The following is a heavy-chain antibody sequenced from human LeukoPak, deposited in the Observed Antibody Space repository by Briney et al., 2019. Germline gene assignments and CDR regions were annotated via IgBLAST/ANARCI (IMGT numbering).Heavy chain of an antibody. D-gene: IGHD2/OR15-2a*01. J-gene: IGHJ4*02. Sequence: GGSLRLSCAASGFTVSSNYMAWVRQAPGKGLEWVSFINSGGATYYADSVKGRFTISRDNSKNSLYLQMNSLRVEDTAVYYCARGIGVDYWGQGTLVTISP. CDR3: ARGIGVDY. CDR1: GFTVSSNY. V-gene: IGHV3-66*01. CDR2: INSGGAT.